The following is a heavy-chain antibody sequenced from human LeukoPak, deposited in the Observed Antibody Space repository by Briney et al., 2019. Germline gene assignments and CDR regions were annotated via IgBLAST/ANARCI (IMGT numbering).Heavy chain of an antibody. J-gene: IGHJ5*02. CDR2: ISYDGSNK. V-gene: IGHV3-30*04. CDR1: GFTFSSYA. CDR3: ARARDYGDYDNWFDP. Sequence: GGSLRLSCAASGFTFSSYAMHWVRQAPGKGLEWVAVISYDGSNKYYADSVKGRFTISRDNSKNTLYLQMNSLRAEDTAVYYCARARDYGDYDNWFDPWGQGTLVTVSS. D-gene: IGHD4-17*01.